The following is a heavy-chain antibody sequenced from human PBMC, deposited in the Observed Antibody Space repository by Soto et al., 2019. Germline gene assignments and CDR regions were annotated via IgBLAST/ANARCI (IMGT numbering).Heavy chain of an antibody. CDR2: VTGSGGAT. J-gene: IGHJ4*02. CDR3: AKGTPGRDFDWLLPLDS. V-gene: IGHV3-23*01. CDR1: GFTFSNYA. Sequence: AGGSLRLSCAASGFTFSNYAMSWVRQAPGKGLEWVSVVTGSGGATYFADSVKGRFTISRDNSKNTLYLQMNSLRAEDTAVYYCAKGTPGRDFDWLLPLDSWGRGTLVTVSS. D-gene: IGHD3-9*01.